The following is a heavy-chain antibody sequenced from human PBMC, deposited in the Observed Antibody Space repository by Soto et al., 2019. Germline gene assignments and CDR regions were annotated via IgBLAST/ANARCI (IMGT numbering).Heavy chain of an antibody. D-gene: IGHD2-15*01. Sequence: ASVKVSCKVSGYTLTELSMHWVRQAPGKGLEWMGGFDPEDGETIYAQKFQGRVTMTEDTSTDTAYMELSSLRSEDTAVYYCATVGLDCSGGSCYGMDVWGQGTTVTVSS. J-gene: IGHJ6*02. CDR1: GYTLTELS. CDR2: FDPEDGET. CDR3: ATVGLDCSGGSCYGMDV. V-gene: IGHV1-24*01.